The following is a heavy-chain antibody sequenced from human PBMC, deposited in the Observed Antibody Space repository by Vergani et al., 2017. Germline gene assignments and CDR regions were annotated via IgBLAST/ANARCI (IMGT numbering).Heavy chain of an antibody. CDR1: GYTFSNYY. Sequence: QVQVVQSGAEVKKSGASVKVSCKTSGYTFSNYYMHWVRQAPGQGLEWMGIINPSGGHTNYAQKFQGRVTMTRGTSTSTVYMELSSLRSEDTAIYYCARGYYGILTGYRYWGQGTLVTVSA. J-gene: IGHJ4*02. CDR3: ARGYYGILTGYRY. CDR2: INPSGGHT. D-gene: IGHD3-9*01. V-gene: IGHV1-46*03.